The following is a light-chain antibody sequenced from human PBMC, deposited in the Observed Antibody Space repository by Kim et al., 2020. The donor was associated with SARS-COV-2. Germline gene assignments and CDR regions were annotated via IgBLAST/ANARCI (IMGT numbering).Light chain of an antibody. Sequence: SVAPGERATLSCGARQGVSSYLAWKQQKPGQAPRLLIYDASNRATCIPARFSGSGSETDFTLTSSSRGPEDFAVYYCQQRSNWPAFGQGTRLEIK. CDR1: QGVSSY. J-gene: IGKJ5*01. V-gene: IGKV3-11*01. CDR3: QQRSNWPA. CDR2: DAS.